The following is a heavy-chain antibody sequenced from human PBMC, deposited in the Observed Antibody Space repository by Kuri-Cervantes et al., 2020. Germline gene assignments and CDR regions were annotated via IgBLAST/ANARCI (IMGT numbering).Heavy chain of an antibody. Sequence: GGSLRLSCAASGFTFDDYGMSWARQAPGKGLEWVSVLYSDATTYYADSVKGRFSISRDNSRNTLYLQMKSLRAEDTAVYFCARFYGSSWFGLDWGQGTLVTVSS. CDR2: LYSDATT. D-gene: IGHD6-13*01. CDR1: GFTFDDYG. CDR3: ARFYGSSWFGLD. J-gene: IGHJ4*02. V-gene: IGHV3-53*01.